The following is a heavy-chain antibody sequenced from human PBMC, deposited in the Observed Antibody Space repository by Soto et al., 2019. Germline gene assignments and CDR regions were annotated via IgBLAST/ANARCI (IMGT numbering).Heavy chain of an antibody. CDR2: ISGSGGST. Sequence: GESLKISCAASGFTFSSYAMSWVRQAPGKGLEWVSAISGSGGSTYYADSGKGRFTISRDNSKNTLYLHMNSLRAEDTDVYDCAKDPTQGLYYDSSGFGYYFDYWGQGTLVTVSS. CDR3: AKDPTQGLYYDSSGFGYYFDY. CDR1: GFTFSSYA. D-gene: IGHD3-22*01. J-gene: IGHJ4*02. V-gene: IGHV3-23*01.